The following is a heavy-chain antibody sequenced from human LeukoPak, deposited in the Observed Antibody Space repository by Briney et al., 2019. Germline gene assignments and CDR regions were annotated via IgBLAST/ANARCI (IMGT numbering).Heavy chain of an antibody. Sequence: SQTLSLTCAVSGGSISSGGYSWSWIRQPPGKGLEWIGYIYHSGSTYYNPSLKSRVTISVDTSKNQFSLKLSSVTAADTAVYYCARAYYDFWSGYGYFDYWGQGTLVTVSS. D-gene: IGHD3-3*01. V-gene: IGHV4-30-2*01. CDR3: ARAYYDFWSGYGYFDY. J-gene: IGHJ4*02. CDR1: GGSISSGGYS. CDR2: IYHSGST.